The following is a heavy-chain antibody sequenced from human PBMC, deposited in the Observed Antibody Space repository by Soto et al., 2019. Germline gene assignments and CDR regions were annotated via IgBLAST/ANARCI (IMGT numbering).Heavy chain of an antibody. CDR3: ASEYCSTTSCKAFDI. V-gene: IGHV3-21*01. CDR1: GFTFSSYS. CDR2: ISSSSSYI. J-gene: IGHJ3*02. D-gene: IGHD2-2*01. Sequence: GGSLRLSCAASGFTFSSYSMNWVRQAPGKGLEWVSSISSSSSYIYYADSVKGRFTISRDNAKNSLYLQMNSLRAEDTAVYYCASEYCSTTSCKAFDIWGQGTMVTLSS.